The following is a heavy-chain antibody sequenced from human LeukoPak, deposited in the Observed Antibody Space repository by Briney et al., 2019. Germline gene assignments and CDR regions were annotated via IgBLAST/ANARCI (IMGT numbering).Heavy chain of an antibody. Sequence: GGSLRLSCAASGFTVANDRMSWVRQAPGKGLEWVSTVYGGGNTAYADSVRGRFTISRDTSKNTLLLQMNSLRAEDTALYFCVRERFGAIVENWGQGALVIVSS. V-gene: IGHV3-53*01. CDR3: VRERFGAIVEN. D-gene: IGHD5-24*01. CDR2: VYGGGNT. CDR1: GFTVANDR. J-gene: IGHJ4*02.